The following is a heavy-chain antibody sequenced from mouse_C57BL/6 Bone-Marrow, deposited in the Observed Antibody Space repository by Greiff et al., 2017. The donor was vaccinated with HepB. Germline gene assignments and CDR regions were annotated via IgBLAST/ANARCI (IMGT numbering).Heavy chain of an antibody. D-gene: IGHD1-1*01. V-gene: IGHV1-81*01. J-gene: IGHJ2*01. CDR2: IYPRSGNT. Sequence: VQLQQSGAELARPGASVKLSCKASGYTFTSYGISWVKQRTGPGLEWIGEIYPRSGNTYYNEKFKGKATLTADKSSSTAYMELRSLTSEDSAVYFCARGGYGSSYFDYWGQGTTLTVSS. CDR1: GYTFTSYG. CDR3: ARGGYGSSYFDY.